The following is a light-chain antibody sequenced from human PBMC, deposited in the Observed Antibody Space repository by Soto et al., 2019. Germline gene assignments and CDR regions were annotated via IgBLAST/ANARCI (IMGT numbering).Light chain of an antibody. CDR2: DVS. CDR1: SSDVGGYKY. J-gene: IGLJ2*01. V-gene: IGLV2-14*01. Sequence: QSALTQPASVSGSPGQSITISCTGTSSDVGGYKYVSWYQQHPGKAPKLMIYDVSARPSGVSNRFTGSKSGNTASLTISGLQAEDEADYYCSSFTSSNTLPIFGGGTKLPVL. CDR3: SSFTSSNTLPI.